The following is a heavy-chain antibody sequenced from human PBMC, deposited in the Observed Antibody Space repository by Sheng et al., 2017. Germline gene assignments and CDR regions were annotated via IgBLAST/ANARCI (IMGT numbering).Heavy chain of an antibody. V-gene: IGHV1-2*06. CDR3: ARDGFAFYGVGY. J-gene: IGHJ4*02. Sequence: QVQLVQSGAEMKKPGASVKVSCKASGYTFTGYYMHWVRQAPGQGLEWMGRMNPNSGDTNYAQKFQGRVTMTRDTSISTAYMELSRLRSDDTAVYYCARDGFAFYGVGYWGQGTLVTVSS. CDR2: MNPNSGDT. D-gene: IGHD6-13*01. CDR1: GYTFTGYY.